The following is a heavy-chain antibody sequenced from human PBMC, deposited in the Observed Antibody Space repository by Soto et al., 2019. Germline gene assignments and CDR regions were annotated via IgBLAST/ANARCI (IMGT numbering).Heavy chain of an antibody. D-gene: IGHD1-1*01. Sequence: DVQLVESGGGLIQPGESLRLSCVAFGFTISGKKYVAWVRQAPGKGLEWVSALYDVDGSFYADSVKGRFTTSSDSSKTTVYLQMNDLRPDDAAVFYCATWHERAHAYDVGGQGTTVTVSS. CDR3: ATWHERAHAYDV. CDR2: LYDVDGS. CDR1: GFTISGKKY. V-gene: IGHV3-53*01. J-gene: IGHJ3*01.